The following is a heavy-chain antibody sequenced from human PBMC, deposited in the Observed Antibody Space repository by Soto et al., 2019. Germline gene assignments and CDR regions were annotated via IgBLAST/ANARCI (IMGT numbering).Heavy chain of an antibody. CDR3: ARDARGSSLGYFDL. Sequence: VASVKVSCKASGYTFTSYYIHWVRQAPGQGLEWMGIINPIGGNTTYAQKFQGRVTMTRDTSTSTAYMELSSLRSEDTAVYYCARDARGSSLGYFDLWGRGTLVTVSS. V-gene: IGHV1-46*01. D-gene: IGHD3-10*01. CDR1: GYTFTSYY. J-gene: IGHJ2*01. CDR2: INPIGGNT.